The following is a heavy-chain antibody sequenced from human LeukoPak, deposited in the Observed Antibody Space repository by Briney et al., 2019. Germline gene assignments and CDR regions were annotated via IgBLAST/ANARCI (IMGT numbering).Heavy chain of an antibody. V-gene: IGHV1-8*01. Sequence: ASVKVSCKASGYTFTSYDINWVRQATGQGLEWMGWMNPNSGNTSYAQNSKDRATMTRNTSITTAYMELSRLRSEDTAVYYCARVGYGYSLNYYYYRDVWGKGTTVTISS. CDR1: GYTFTSYD. CDR3: ARVGYGYSLNYYYYRDV. CDR2: MNPNSGNT. D-gene: IGHD5-18*01. J-gene: IGHJ6*03.